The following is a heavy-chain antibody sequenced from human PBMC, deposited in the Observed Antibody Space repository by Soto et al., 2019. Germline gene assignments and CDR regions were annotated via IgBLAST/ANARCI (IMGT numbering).Heavy chain of an antibody. Sequence: GGSLRLSCAASGFTFSSYAMHWVRQAPGKGLEWVAVISYDGSNKYYADSVKGRFTISRDNSKNTLYLQMNSLRAEDTAVYYCARLRDGYFDYWGQGTQVTVSS. J-gene: IGHJ4*02. CDR2: ISYDGSNK. CDR1: GFTFSSYA. CDR3: ARLRDGYFDY. V-gene: IGHV3-30-3*01.